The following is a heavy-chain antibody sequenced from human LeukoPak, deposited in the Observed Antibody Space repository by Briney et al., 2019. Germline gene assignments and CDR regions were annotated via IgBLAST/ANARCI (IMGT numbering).Heavy chain of an antibody. D-gene: IGHD5-24*01. Sequence: PSETLSLTCTVSGASISSYYWSWIRQPPGKGLEWIGHIYYSGSTNYNPSLKSRVTISVDTSKNQFSLNLNSVIAADTAMYYCASHTAGHGSGYWGQGVLVTVSS. V-gene: IGHV4-59*08. J-gene: IGHJ4*02. CDR3: ASHTAGHGSGY. CDR2: IYYSGST. CDR1: GASISSYY.